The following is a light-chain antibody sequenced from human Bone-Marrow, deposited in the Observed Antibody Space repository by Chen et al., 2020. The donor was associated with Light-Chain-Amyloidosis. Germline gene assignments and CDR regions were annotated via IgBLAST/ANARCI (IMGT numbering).Light chain of an antibody. CDR2: DDS. Sequence: SYVLTQPSSVSVAPGQTATIACGGNNIGSTSVHWYQQTPGQAPLLVVYDDSDRPSGIPERWSGANAGNAATRTISGGEAGDEADYYCQVWDRGSDRLVFGGGTKLTVL. J-gene: IGLJ3*02. CDR3: QVWDRGSDRLV. V-gene: IGLV3-21*02. CDR1: NIGSTS.